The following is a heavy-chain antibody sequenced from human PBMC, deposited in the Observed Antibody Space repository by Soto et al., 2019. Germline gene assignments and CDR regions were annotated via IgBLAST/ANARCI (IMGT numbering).Heavy chain of an antibody. V-gene: IGHV1-46*01. D-gene: IGHD3-9*01. J-gene: IGHJ3*02. CDR1: GYTFTSYY. CDR2: INPSGGST. Sequence: ASVKVSCKASGYTFTSYYMHWVRQAPGQGLGWMGIINPSGGSTSYAQKFQGRVTMTRDTSTSTVYMELSSLRSEDTAVYYCASLLGRYSDILTGYYHDAFDIWGHGTMVPVSS. CDR3: ASLLGRYSDILTGYYHDAFDI.